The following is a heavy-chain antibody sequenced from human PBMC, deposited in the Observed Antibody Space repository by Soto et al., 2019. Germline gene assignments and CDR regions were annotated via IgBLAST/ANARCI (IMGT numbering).Heavy chain of an antibody. D-gene: IGHD6-19*01. CDR3: ARSRIAVTGRSFDY. Sequence: SETLSLTCTVSGVSISPYYWSWIRQPPGEGLEWIGYIYYSGSTNYNPSLKSRVTISVDTSRNQFSLKLSSVTAADTAVYYCARSRIAVTGRSFDYWGLGTLVTVSS. J-gene: IGHJ4*02. CDR2: IYYSGST. V-gene: IGHV4-59*08. CDR1: GVSISPYY.